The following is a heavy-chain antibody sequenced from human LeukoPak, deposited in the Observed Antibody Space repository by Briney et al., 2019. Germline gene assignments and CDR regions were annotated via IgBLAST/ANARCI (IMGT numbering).Heavy chain of an antibody. Sequence: VGSLRLSCAASGFTFSSYGMHWVRQAPGKGLEWVAFIRYDGSNKYYADSVKGRFTISRDNSKNTLYLQMNSLRAEDTAVYYCAKDLRKSLYYYGSGSSDYWGQGTLVTVSS. CDR3: AKDLRKSLYYYGSGSSDY. D-gene: IGHD3-10*01. CDR1: GFTFSSYG. V-gene: IGHV3-30*02. J-gene: IGHJ4*02. CDR2: IRYDGSNK.